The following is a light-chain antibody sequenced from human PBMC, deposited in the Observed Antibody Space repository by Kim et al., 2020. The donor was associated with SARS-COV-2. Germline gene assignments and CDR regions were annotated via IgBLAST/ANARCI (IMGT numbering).Light chain of an antibody. J-gene: IGKJ4*01. CDR1: QSLSSW. CDR3: QHYNGYPIT. CDR2: KAS. Sequence: ASVGDRVTITCRASQSLSSWLAWYQQKPGKAPKLLIYKASSLESGVPSRFSGSGSGTEFTLTISSLQPDDFATYYCQHYNGYPITFGGGTKVDIK. V-gene: IGKV1-5*03.